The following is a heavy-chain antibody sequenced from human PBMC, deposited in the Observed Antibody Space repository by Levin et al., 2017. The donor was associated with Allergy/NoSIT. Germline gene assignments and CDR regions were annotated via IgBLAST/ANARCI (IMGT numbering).Heavy chain of an antibody. CDR2: MNPSGTP. D-gene: IGHD6-19*01. Sequence: SETLSLTCVVYNGSFTGSYWSWIRQPPGKGLEWIGEMNPSGTPDYNPSLKSRVTISIDTSKNQFSLKLNSVTAADTAVYYCARSSGWYSNWFDPWGQGTLITVSS. CDR3: ARSSGWYSNWFDP. V-gene: IGHV4-34*01. CDR1: NGSFTGSY. J-gene: IGHJ5*02.